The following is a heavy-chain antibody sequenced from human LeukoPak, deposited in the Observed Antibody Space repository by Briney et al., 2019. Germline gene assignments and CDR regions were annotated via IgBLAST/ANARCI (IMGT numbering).Heavy chain of an antibody. CDR3: ARESSAGDFDY. D-gene: IGHD6-13*01. Sequence: SETLSLTCTVSGGSISSYYWSWIRQPPGKGLEWIGYIYYSGSTNYNPSLKSRVTMSVDTSKNQFSLKLSSVTAADTAVYYCARESSAGDFDYWGQGTLVTVSS. CDR1: GGSISSYY. CDR2: IYYSGST. J-gene: IGHJ4*02. V-gene: IGHV4-59*12.